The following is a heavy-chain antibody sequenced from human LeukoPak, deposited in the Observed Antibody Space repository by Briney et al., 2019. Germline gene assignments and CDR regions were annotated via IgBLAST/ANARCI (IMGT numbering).Heavy chain of an antibody. CDR1: GFTFSYLD. CDR2: ICYDGSNK. Sequence: GTSLRLSCAASGFTFSYLDMHWVRQAPGKGLEWVATICYDGSNKSYADSVKGRFTISRDNSKKTLHLQMNSLRTEDTAVYYCARGLSYGSGTSPANWFDPWGQGTLVTVSS. V-gene: IGHV3-33*01. CDR3: ARGLSYGSGTSPANWFDP. D-gene: IGHD3-10*01. J-gene: IGHJ5*02.